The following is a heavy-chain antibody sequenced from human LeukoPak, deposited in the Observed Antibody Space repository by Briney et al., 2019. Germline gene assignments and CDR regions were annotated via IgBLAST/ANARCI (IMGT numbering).Heavy chain of an antibody. V-gene: IGHV4-30-2*01. CDR2: IYHSGST. CDR3: AREVPAAPGYFDY. D-gene: IGHD2-2*01. CDR1: GGSISSGGYY. Sequence: SETLSLTCTVSGGSISSGGYYWSWIRQPPGKGLEWIGYIYHSGSTYYNPSLKSRVTISVDRSKNQFSLKLSSVTAADTAVYYCAREVPAAPGYFDYWGQGTLVTVSS. J-gene: IGHJ4*02.